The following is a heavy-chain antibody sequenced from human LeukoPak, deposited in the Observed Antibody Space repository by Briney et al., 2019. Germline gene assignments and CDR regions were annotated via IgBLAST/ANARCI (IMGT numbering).Heavy chain of an antibody. D-gene: IGHD2/OR15-2a*01. CDR1: GFTFSSYS. J-gene: IGHJ4*02. CDR2: ISSSSSYI. CDR3: AKDVSRSGSTLNY. V-gene: IGHV3-21*01. Sequence: PGGSLRLSCAASGFTFSSYSMNWVRQAPGKGLEWVSSISSSSSYIYYADSVKGRFTISRDNSKNTLYLQMNRLRAEDTAVYYCAKDVSRSGSTLNYWGQGTLVTVSS.